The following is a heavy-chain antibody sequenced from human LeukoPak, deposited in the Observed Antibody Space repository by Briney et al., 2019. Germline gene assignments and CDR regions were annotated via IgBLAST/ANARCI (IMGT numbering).Heavy chain of an antibody. Sequence: GGSLRRYCAASGFTLSSYWMHWVRQAPGQGLVWVSRINSDGSSATYADSVKGRFTISRDKVKNTLYLQMNSLRAEDTAVYYCARGAPSGSYYYWGQGTLVTVSS. CDR1: GFTLSSYW. J-gene: IGHJ4*02. CDR3: ARGAPSGSYYY. V-gene: IGHV3-74*01. CDR2: INSDGSSA. D-gene: IGHD1-26*01.